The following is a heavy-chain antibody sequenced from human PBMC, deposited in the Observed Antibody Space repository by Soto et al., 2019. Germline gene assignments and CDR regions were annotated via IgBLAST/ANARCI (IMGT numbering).Heavy chain of an antibody. J-gene: IGHJ4*02. CDR2: IYYSGST. V-gene: IGHV4-30-4*01. Sequence: SETLSLTCAVCGGSFSGYYWSWIRQPPGKGLEWIGYIYYSGSTYYNPSLKSRVTISVDTSKNQFSLKLSSVTAADTAVYYCASLSNYYDSSGYFFDYWGQGTLVTVSS. CDR1: GGSFSGYY. CDR3: ASLSNYYDSSGYFFDY. D-gene: IGHD3-22*01.